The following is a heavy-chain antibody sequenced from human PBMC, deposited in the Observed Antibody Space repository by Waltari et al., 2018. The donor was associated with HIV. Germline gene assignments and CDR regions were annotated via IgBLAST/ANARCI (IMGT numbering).Heavy chain of an antibody. CDR1: GFTFRRYW. Sequence: EVQLVDSGGGYVQLGGSLRLYCVAAGFTFRRYWVHWVRQAPGKGLVWVSRISSDASSTSYADSVKGRFTISRDNAKNTLYLQMNSLRAEDTAVYYCARIYSSGWYEYFDYWGQGTLVTVSS. CDR3: ARIYSSGWYEYFDY. CDR2: ISSDASST. D-gene: IGHD6-19*01. V-gene: IGHV3-74*01. J-gene: IGHJ4*02.